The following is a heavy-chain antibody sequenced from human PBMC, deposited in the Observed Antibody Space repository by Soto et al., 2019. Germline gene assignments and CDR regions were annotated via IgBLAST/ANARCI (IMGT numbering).Heavy chain of an antibody. D-gene: IGHD6-19*01. Sequence: QVQLVQSGAEVKKPGASVKVSCKASGYTFTSYGISWVRQAPGQGLEWMGWISAYNGNTNYAQKLQGRVTMTTDTSTSTAYVELRSLRSDDTAVYYCARDYPPGIAVAGTFDYWGQGTLVTVSS. CDR3: ARDYPPGIAVAGTFDY. V-gene: IGHV1-18*04. CDR1: GYTFTSYG. CDR2: ISAYNGNT. J-gene: IGHJ4*02.